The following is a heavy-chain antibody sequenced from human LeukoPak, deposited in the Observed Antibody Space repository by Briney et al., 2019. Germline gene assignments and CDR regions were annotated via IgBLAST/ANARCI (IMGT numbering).Heavy chain of an antibody. D-gene: IGHD2-2*01. V-gene: IGHV3-66*01. Sequence: GGSLRLSCAASGFTVSNNYMRWVRQAPGKGLEWVSLIYSGGATFYADAVKGRFTISRGGSKNTLYLQMNSLRAEDTAVYYCAKDCSSTSCYDAFDIWGQGTMVTVSS. J-gene: IGHJ3*02. CDR3: AKDCSSTSCYDAFDI. CDR1: GFTVSNNY. CDR2: IYSGGAT.